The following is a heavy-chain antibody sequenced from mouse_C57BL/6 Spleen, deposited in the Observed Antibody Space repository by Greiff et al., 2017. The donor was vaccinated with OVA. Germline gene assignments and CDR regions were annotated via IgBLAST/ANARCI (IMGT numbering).Heavy chain of an antibody. Sequence: EVKLMESGGGLVKPVGSLKLSCAASGFTFSDYGMHWVRQAPETGLEWVAYISSGSSTIYYADTVKGRFTISRDNAKNTLFLQMTSLRSEDTAMYYCARSPPYYYAMDYWGQGTSVTVSS. V-gene: IGHV5-17*01. J-gene: IGHJ4*01. CDR2: ISSGSSTI. CDR3: ARSPPYYYAMDY. CDR1: GFTFSDYG.